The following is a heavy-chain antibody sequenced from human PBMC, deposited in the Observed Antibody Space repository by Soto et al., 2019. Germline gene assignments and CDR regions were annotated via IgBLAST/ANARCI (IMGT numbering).Heavy chain of an antibody. Sequence: ASVKVSCKASGYTFFTYDISWVRQAPGQGLEWMGWISTYSGDTKYAQKFQGRVAMTTDTSTTTAYLELRSLRSDDTAVYYCARHHGPTTSENWFDPWGQGTLVTVSS. D-gene: IGHD5-12*01. J-gene: IGHJ5*02. CDR3: ARHHGPTTSENWFDP. CDR2: ISTYSGDT. V-gene: IGHV1-18*01. CDR1: GYTFFTYD.